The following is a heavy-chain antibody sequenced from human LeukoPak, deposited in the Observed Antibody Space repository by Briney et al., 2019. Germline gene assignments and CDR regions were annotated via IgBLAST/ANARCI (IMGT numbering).Heavy chain of an antibody. V-gene: IGHV3-23*01. J-gene: IGHJ5*02. CDR3: ARDYSSSLVLGWFDP. CDR1: GFTFSSYA. Sequence: GGSLRLSCAASGFTFSSYAMSWVRRAPGKGLEWVSAISGSGGSTYYAGSVKGRFTISRDNSKNTLYLQMNSLRAEDTAVYYCARDYSSSLVLGWFDPWGQGTLVTVSS. D-gene: IGHD6-13*01. CDR2: ISGSGGST.